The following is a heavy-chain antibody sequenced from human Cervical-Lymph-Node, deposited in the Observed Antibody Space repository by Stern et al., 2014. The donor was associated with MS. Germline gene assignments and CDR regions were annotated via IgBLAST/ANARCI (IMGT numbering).Heavy chain of an antibody. V-gene: IGHV1-18*01. CDR3: ARTAPYYYDGFYFHYFDY. CDR2: ISVYNCNT. CDR1: GYTFNTYD. J-gene: IGHJ4*01. Sequence: QVQLVQSGAEVRKPGASVKVSCKASGYTFNTYDVSWVRQAPGQGLEWMGWISVYNCNTNYAQKFQGRVTMTTDTSTTTAYMELRSLRSDDTAVYYCARTAPYYYDGFYFHYFDYWGQGTLVTVSS. D-gene: IGHD3-22*01.